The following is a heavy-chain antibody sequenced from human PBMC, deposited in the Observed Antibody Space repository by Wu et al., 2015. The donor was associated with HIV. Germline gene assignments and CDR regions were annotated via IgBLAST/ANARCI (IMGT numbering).Heavy chain of an antibody. D-gene: IGHD3-10*01. Sequence: QVQLVQSGAEVKKPGASVKVSCKASGYTFTGYYLHWVRQAPGQGLEWMGWISPNSGGTKYAQKFQGRVTMTRDTSITAAYMELSRLRSDDTAVYYCARGRGSNYYMDVWGTGTTVTVSS. V-gene: IGHV1-2*02. CDR3: ARGRGSNYYMDV. CDR1: GYTFTGYY. J-gene: IGHJ6*03. CDR2: ISPNSGGT.